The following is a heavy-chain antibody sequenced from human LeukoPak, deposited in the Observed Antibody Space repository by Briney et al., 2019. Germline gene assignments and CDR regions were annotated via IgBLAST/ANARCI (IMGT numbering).Heavy chain of an antibody. CDR1: GGSISSGGYY. Sequence: PSETLSLTCTVSGGSISSGGYYWSWIRQHPGKGLEWIGYIYYSGSTYYNPSLKSRVTISVDTSKNQFSLKLSSVTAADTAVYYCARVGGGEYSGYDGPRYYYYGMDVWGQGTTVTVSS. CDR3: ARVGGGEYSGYDGPRYYYYGMDV. D-gene: IGHD5-12*01. CDR2: IYYSGST. V-gene: IGHV4-31*03. J-gene: IGHJ6*02.